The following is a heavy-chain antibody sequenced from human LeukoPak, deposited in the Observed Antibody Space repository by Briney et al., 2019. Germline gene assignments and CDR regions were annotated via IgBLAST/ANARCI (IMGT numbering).Heavy chain of an antibody. J-gene: IGHJ4*02. Sequence: PGGSLRLSCTASGFTFSSYSMNWVRQAPGKGLEWVSSISSSSSSYIYYADSVKGRFTISRDNAKNSLYLQMNSLRAEDTAVYYCARDPIVVVTAGGYFDYWGQGTLVTVSS. V-gene: IGHV3-21*01. D-gene: IGHD2-21*02. CDR3: ARDPIVVVTAGGYFDY. CDR2: ISSSSSSYI. CDR1: GFTFSSYS.